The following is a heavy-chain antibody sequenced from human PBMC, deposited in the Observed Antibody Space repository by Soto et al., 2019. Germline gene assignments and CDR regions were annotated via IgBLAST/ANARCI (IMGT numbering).Heavy chain of an antibody. Sequence: QITLKESGPTLVKPTQTLTLTCTFSGFSLSTSGVGVGWIRQPPGKALEWLALIYWDDDKRYSPSLKSRLTITKDTSKNQVVPTMTNMDPVDTATYYCAHPTVTTWSFDYWGQGTLVTVSS. CDR2: IYWDDDK. J-gene: IGHJ4*02. D-gene: IGHD4-17*01. CDR3: AHPTVTTWSFDY. V-gene: IGHV2-5*02. CDR1: GFSLSTSGVG.